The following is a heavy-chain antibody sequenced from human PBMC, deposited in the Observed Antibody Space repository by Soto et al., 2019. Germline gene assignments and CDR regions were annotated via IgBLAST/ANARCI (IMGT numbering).Heavy chain of an antibody. V-gene: IGHV3-15*01. CDR2: IKSKTDGGTT. Sequence: SLRLSCAASGFSFSNAWMTWVRQAPGKGLEWVGHIKSKTDGGTTDYASPVEGRLTISRDDSKNTLYLQMDSLKTEDTAVYYCTTEGPYYFDYWGQGALVTVS. J-gene: IGHJ4*02. CDR3: TTEGPYYFDY. CDR1: GFSFSNAW.